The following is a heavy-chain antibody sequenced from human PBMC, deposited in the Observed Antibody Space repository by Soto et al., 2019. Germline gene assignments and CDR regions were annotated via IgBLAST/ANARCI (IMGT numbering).Heavy chain of an antibody. CDR3: ARRDCSSTSCYSYYYYGMDV. CDR2: ISGSGGST. J-gene: IGHJ6*02. CDR1: GFTFSSYA. V-gene: IGHV3-23*01. Sequence: VQLLESGGGLVQPGGSLRLSCAASGFTFSSYAMSWVRQAPGKGLEWVSAISGSGGSTYYADSVKGRFTISRDNSKNTLYLQMNSLRAEDTAVYYCARRDCSSTSCYSYYYYGMDVWGQGTTVTVSS. D-gene: IGHD2-2*01.